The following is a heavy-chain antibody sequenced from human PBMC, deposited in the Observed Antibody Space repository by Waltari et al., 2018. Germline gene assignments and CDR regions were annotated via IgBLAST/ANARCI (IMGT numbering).Heavy chain of an antibody. V-gene: IGHV3-30*02. D-gene: IGHD3-22*01. Sequence: QVQLVESGGGVVQPGGSLRLSCAASGFPFSRYGMHWVRQAPGKGLEWWAFIRYDGSNKYYADSVKGRFTISRDNSKNTLYLQMNSLRAEDTAVYYCAKATYYYDSSGYYWGQGTLVTVSS. CDR1: GFPFSRYG. J-gene: IGHJ4*02. CDR2: IRYDGSNK. CDR3: AKATYYYDSSGYY.